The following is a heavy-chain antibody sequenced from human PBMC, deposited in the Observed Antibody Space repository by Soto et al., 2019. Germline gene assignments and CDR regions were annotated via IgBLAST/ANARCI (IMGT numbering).Heavy chain of an antibody. V-gene: IGHV1-18*01. CDR3: ARVLVAAVENKSSDY. CDR1: GYTFTSYG. D-gene: IGHD6-19*01. CDR2: ISAYNGNT. Sequence: GASVKVSCKASGYTFTSYGISWVRQAPGQGLEWMGWISAYNGNTNYAQKLQGRATMTTDTSTSTAYMELRSLRSDDTAVYYCARVLVAAVENKSSDYWGQGTLVTVSS. J-gene: IGHJ4*02.